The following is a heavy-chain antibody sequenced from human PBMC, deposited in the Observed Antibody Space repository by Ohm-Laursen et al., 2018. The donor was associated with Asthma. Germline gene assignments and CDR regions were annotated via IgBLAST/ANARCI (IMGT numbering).Heavy chain of an antibody. CDR3: AREGGKFHDLWFGELLWRFDP. CDR2: ISYDGSNK. Sequence: SLRLSCTASGFTFSSYGMHWVCQAPGKGLEWVAVISYDGSNKYYADSVKGRFTISRDNSKNTLYLQMNSLRAEDTAVYYCAREGGKFHDLWFGELLWRFDPWGQGTLVTVSS. D-gene: IGHD3-10*01. CDR1: GFTFSSYG. V-gene: IGHV3-30*03. J-gene: IGHJ5*02.